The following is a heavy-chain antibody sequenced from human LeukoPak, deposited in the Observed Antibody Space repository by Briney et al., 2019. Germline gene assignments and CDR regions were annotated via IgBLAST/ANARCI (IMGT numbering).Heavy chain of an antibody. V-gene: IGHV1-69*04. Sequence: SVKVSCKASGGTFSSYAISWVRQAPGQGLEWMGRIIPILGIANYAQKFQGRVTITADKSTSTAYMELSSLRSEDTAVYYCARDLSGPADYWGQGTLVTVPS. J-gene: IGHJ4*02. CDR3: ARDLSGPADY. CDR2: IIPILGIA. CDR1: GGTFSSYA.